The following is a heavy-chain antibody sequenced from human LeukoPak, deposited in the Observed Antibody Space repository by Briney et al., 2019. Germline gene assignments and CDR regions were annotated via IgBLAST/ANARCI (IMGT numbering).Heavy chain of an antibody. V-gene: IGHV3-23*01. CDR2: ISNSGGTT. D-gene: IGHD3-10*01. CDR1: GFTFSSYA. Sequence: GGSLRLSCAASGFTFSSYAMSWVRQAPGKGLEWVSTISNSGGTTYYADSVKGRFTISRDDSENTLYLQMNSLRAEDTAVYYCAKGELDWDYWGQGTLVTVSS. CDR3: AKGELDWDY. J-gene: IGHJ4*02.